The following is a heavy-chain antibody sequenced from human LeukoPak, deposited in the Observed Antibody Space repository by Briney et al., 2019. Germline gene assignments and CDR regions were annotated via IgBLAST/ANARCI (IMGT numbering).Heavy chain of an antibody. V-gene: IGHV1-8*03. D-gene: IGHD4-11*01. CDR3: ASYEDYSNPLDYYYMDV. CDR1: GYTFTSYD. J-gene: IGHJ6*03. Sequence: ASVKVSCKASGYTFTSYDINWVRQATGQGLEWMGWMNPNSGNTGYAQKFQGRVTITADESTSTAYMELSSLRSEDTAVYYCASYEDYSNPLDYYYMDVWGKGTTVTVSS. CDR2: MNPNSGNT.